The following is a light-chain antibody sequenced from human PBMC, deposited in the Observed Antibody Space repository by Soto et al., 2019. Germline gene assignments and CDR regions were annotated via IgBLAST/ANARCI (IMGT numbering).Light chain of an antibody. CDR2: AAS. J-gene: IGKJ2*01. CDR1: QNIRNY. V-gene: IGKV1-39*01. CDR3: QQIHSTSSYT. Sequence: DIQMTQSPSSLSASVGDRVTITCRASQNIRNYLNWYQQRPGKTPYLLVYAASNLRGGVPSRFIGSGSGTVVTLTINSLQPEDFATYYCQQIHSTSSYTFGQGTRVDIK.